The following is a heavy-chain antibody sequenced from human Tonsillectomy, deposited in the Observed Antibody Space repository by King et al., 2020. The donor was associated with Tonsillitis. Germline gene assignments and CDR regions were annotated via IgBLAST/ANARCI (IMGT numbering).Heavy chain of an antibody. Sequence: QLQESGPGLVKPSETLSLTCTVSGGSISSSSYYWGWIRQPPGKGLEWIGSIYYSGSTYYNPSLKSRVTISVDTCKNQFSLKLSSVTAADTAVYYCARHGDTSSSNWYAYYYYMDVWGKGTTVTVSS. D-gene: IGHD6-13*01. V-gene: IGHV4-39*01. J-gene: IGHJ6*03. CDR2: IYYSGST. CDR1: GGSISSSSYY. CDR3: ARHGDTSSSNWYAYYYYMDV.